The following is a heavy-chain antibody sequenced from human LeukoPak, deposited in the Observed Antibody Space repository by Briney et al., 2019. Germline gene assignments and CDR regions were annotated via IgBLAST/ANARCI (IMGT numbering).Heavy chain of an antibody. V-gene: IGHV3-23*01. CDR1: GFTFSSFA. J-gene: IGHJ4*02. CDR3: AKTSRANSAYDSPFDY. Sequence: GGSLRLSCAASGFTFSSFAMSWVRQAPGKGLEWVSSISVSGGSTYYPDSVKGRFTISRDNSKNTLYLQMNSLRAEDTAIYYCAKTSRANSAYDSPFDYWGQGTLVTVSS. CDR2: ISVSGGST. D-gene: IGHD5-12*01.